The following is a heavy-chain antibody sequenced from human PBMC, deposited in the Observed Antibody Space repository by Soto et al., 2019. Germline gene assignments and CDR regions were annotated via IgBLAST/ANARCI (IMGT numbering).Heavy chain of an antibody. Sequence: SETLSLTCAVSGGSISSGGYSWSWIRQPPGKGLEWIGYIYHSGSTYYNPSLKSRVTISVDRSKNQFSLKLSSVTAADTAVYYCARESAYYDSSGYYSRAFDIWGQGTMVT. CDR2: IYHSGST. CDR1: GGSISSGGYS. D-gene: IGHD3-22*01. J-gene: IGHJ3*02. V-gene: IGHV4-30-2*01. CDR3: ARESAYYDSSGYYSRAFDI.